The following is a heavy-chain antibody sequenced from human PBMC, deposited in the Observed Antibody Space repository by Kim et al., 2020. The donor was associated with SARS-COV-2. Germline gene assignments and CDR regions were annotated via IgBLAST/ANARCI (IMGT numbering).Heavy chain of an antibody. CDR3: ARDDSSFDY. CDR1: GFTFSSYE. Sequence: GGSLRLSCAASGFTFSSYEMNWVRQAPGKGLEWVSYISSSGSTIYYADSVKGRFTISRDNAKNSLYLQMNSLRAEDTTVYYCARDDSSFDYWGQGTLVTVSS. CDR2: ISSSGSTI. V-gene: IGHV3-48*03. J-gene: IGHJ4*02. D-gene: IGHD3-22*01.